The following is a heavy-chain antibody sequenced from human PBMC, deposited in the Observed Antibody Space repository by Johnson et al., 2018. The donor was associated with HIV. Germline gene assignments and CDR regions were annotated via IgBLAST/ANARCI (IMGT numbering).Heavy chain of an antibody. V-gene: IGHV3-33*06. D-gene: IGHD3-16*02. CDR3: AKDDLGWELSHDDAFDI. CDR1: GFTFSSYG. Sequence: QVQLVESGGDVVQPGRSLRLSCAASGFTFSSYGMHWVRQAPGKGLAWVAVIWYDGSNKYYADSVKNRFTISRDNSRNTLYLQMNSLRAEDTAMYYCAKDDLGWELSHDDAFDIWGQGTMVTVSS. CDR2: IWYDGSNK. J-gene: IGHJ3*02.